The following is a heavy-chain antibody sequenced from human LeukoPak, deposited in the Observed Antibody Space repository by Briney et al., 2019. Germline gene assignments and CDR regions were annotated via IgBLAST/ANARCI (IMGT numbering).Heavy chain of an antibody. J-gene: IGHJ4*02. V-gene: IGHV3-21*04. CDR3: AKSGYNRFDY. CDR2: ISSSSSYI. D-gene: IGHD5-24*01. Sequence: GGSLRLSCAASGFTFSSYSMNWVRQAPGKGLEWVSSISSSSSYIYYADSVKGRFTISRDNSKNTLYLQMNSLRAEDTAVYYCAKSGYNRFDYWGQGTLVSVSS. CDR1: GFTFSSYS.